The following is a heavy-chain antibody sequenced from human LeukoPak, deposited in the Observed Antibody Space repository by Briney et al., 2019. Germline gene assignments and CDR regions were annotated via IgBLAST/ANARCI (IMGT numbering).Heavy chain of an antibody. J-gene: IGHJ3*02. Sequence: GGSLRLPCTASGFTFSASWMTWVRQLPGKGLEWSANINPDGSATGYVDSVKGRFTVSRNNAKDSLYLQVDGLRAEDTAVYYCARDPLNGALDIWGQGTLVTVSS. CDR2: INPDGSAT. V-gene: IGHV3-7*01. CDR3: ARDPLNGALDI. CDR1: GFTFSASW.